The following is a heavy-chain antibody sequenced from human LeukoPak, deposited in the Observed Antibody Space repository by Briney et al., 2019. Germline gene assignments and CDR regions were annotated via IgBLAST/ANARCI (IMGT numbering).Heavy chain of an antibody. Sequence: PGRSLRLSCAASGFTFDDYAMHWVRQAPGKGLEWVSGISWNSGSIGYADSVKGRFTISRDNAKNSLYLQMNSLRAEDTALYYCAKDTIAVAEYYFDYWGQGTLVTVSS. CDR3: AKDTIAVAEYYFDY. CDR1: GFTFDDYA. V-gene: IGHV3-9*01. D-gene: IGHD6-19*01. J-gene: IGHJ4*02. CDR2: ISWNSGSI.